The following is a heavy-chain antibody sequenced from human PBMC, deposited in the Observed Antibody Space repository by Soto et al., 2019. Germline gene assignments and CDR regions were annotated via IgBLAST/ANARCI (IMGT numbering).Heavy chain of an antibody. V-gene: IGHV3-21*01. D-gene: IGHD2-21*02. Sequence: GGSLRLSCAASGFTFSSYSMNWVRQAPGKGLEWVSSISSSSSYIYYADSVKGRFTISRDNAKNSLYLQMNSLRAEDTAVYYCARDQFGGPIVVVTVVDYWGQGTLVTVSS. CDR1: GFTFSSYS. J-gene: IGHJ4*02. CDR3: ARDQFGGPIVVVTVVDY. CDR2: ISSSSSYI.